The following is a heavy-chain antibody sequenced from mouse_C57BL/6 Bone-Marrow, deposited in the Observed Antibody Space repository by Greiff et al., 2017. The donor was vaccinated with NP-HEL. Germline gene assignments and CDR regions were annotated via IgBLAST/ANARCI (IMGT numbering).Heavy chain of an antibody. CDR1: GYSITSDY. CDR2: ISYSGST. V-gene: IGHV3-8*01. D-gene: IGHD2-4*01. Sequence: VQLKESGPGLAKPSQTLSLTCSVTGYSITSDYWNWIRKFPGNKLEYMGYISYSGSTYYNPSLKSRISITRDTSKNQYYLQLNSVTTEDTATYYCARRVYYDYDGDWYFDVWGTGTTVTVSS. CDR3: ARRVYYDYDGDWYFDV. J-gene: IGHJ1*03.